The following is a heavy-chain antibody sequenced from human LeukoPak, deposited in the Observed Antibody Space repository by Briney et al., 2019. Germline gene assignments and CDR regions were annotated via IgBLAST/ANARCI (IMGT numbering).Heavy chain of an antibody. CDR3: AREVAGREFDY. Sequence: PGGSLRLSCAPSGFTVSSNYMSWVRQAPGKGLEWVSVIYSDGRTYYADSVNGRFSISRDNSKNTLFLQMNSLRPEDTAVYHCAREVAGREFDYWGQGTLVSVSS. CDR1: GFTVSSNY. CDR2: IYSDGRT. D-gene: IGHD6-19*01. V-gene: IGHV3-66*01. J-gene: IGHJ4*02.